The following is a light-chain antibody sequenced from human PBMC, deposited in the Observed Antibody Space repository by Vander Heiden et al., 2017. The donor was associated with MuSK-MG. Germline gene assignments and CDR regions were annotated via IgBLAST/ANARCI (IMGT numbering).Light chain of an antibody. CDR3: QQSYSTPLT. CDR2: AAS. CDR1: QSISSY. Sequence: RVTITCRASQSISSYLNWYQQKPGKAPKLLIYAASSLQSGVPSRFSGSGSGTDFTLTISSLQPEDFATYYCQQSYSTPLTFGGGTKVEIK. V-gene: IGKV1-39*01. J-gene: IGKJ4*01.